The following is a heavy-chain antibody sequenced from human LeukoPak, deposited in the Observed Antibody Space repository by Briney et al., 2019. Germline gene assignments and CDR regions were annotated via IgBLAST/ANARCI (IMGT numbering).Heavy chain of an antibody. D-gene: IGHD6-19*01. J-gene: IGHJ4*02. V-gene: IGHV3-66*01. CDR3: ARGGSGWYAFDS. Sequence: GGSLRLSCAASRFTVSSSYMNWVRQAPGKGLEWVSLIDSGGYTYYADSVKGRFTISRDNSKNTLYLQMSSLRVEDTAVYYCARGGSGWYAFDSWGQGTLVTVSS. CDR1: RFTVSSSY. CDR2: IDSGGYT.